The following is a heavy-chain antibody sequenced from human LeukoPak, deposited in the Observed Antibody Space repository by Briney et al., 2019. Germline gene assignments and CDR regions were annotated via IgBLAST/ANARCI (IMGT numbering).Heavy chain of an antibody. CDR2: IIPILGIA. D-gene: IGHD6-13*01. Sequence: ASVKVSFKASGGTFSSYAISWVRQAPGQGLEWMGRIIPILGIANYAQKFQGRVTITADKSTSTAYMELSSLRSEDTAVYYCARQEPGIAAAGTFDPWGQGTVVTVSS. CDR3: ARQEPGIAAAGTFDP. CDR1: GGTFSSYA. V-gene: IGHV1-69*04. J-gene: IGHJ5*02.